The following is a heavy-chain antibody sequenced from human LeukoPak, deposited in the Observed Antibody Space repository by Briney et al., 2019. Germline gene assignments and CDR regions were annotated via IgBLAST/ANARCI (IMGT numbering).Heavy chain of an antibody. D-gene: IGHD6-6*01. V-gene: IGHV4-31*03. CDR3: ARDSRGSSSANYWYFDL. J-gene: IGHJ2*01. CDR2: IYYTGTT. CDR1: GGSISGAGYD. Sequence: SETLSLTCTVSGGSISGAGYDWTWIRQRPGNGLEWIGYIYYTGTTYYNPSLKSRLTISVDTSRTQFSLKLTSLTAADTAVYYCARDSRGSSSANYWYFDLWGRGTLVTVSS.